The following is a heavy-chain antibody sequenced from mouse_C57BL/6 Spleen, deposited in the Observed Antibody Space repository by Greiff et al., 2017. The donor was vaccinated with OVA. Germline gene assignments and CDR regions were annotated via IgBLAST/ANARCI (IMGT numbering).Heavy chain of an antibody. D-gene: IGHD1-1*01. CDR3: ARRNYCGSRGGDYFDY. CDR2: IYPGSGNT. CDR1: GYTFTDYY. V-gene: IGHV1-76*01. Sequence: QVQLQQSGAELVRPGASVKLSCKASGYTFTDYYINWVKQRPGQGLEWIARIYPGSGNTYYNEKFKGKATLTAEKSSSTAYMQLSSLTSEDSAVYFCARRNYCGSRGGDYFDYWGQGTTLTVSS. J-gene: IGHJ2*01.